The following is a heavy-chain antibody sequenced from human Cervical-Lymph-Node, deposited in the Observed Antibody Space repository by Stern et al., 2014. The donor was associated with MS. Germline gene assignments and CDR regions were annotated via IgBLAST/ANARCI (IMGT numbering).Heavy chain of an antibody. Sequence: EVQLVQSGAEVKKPGESLKISCKLSGYSFTIYYIAWVRQMPGKGLEWMGVTYPYASDATYSPSFQGQVSITADKSITTAYLQWSSLRASDTAMYYCARHVQGFDYWGQGTLVTVSS. J-gene: IGHJ4*02. CDR3: ARHVQGFDY. V-gene: IGHV5-51*01. CDR2: TYPYASDA. CDR1: GYSFTIYY.